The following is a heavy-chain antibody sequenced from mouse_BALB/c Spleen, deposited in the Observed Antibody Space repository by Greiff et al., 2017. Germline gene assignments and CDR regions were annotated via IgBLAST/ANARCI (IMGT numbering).Heavy chain of an antibody. CDR3: ARDRGHYAMDY. CDR1: GFSLTSYG. J-gene: IGHJ4*01. CDR2: IWAGGST. D-gene: IGHD3-1*01. Sequence: VNLVESGPGLVAPSQSLSITCTVSGFSLTSYGVHWVRQPPGKGLEWLGVIWAGGSTNYNSALMSRLSISKDNSKSQVFLKMNSLQTDDTAMYYCARDRGHYAMDYWGQGTSVTVSS. V-gene: IGHV2-9*02.